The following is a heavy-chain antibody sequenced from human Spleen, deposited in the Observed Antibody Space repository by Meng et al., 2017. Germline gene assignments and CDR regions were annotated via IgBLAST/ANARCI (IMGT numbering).Heavy chain of an antibody. V-gene: IGHV3-9*01. CDR1: GFTFDDYA. CDR2: ISWNGGTL. CDR3: AKDRSLIPYASGSHDYGMDV. D-gene: IGHD3-10*01. J-gene: IGHJ6*02. Sequence: GGSLRLSCAISGFTFDDYAMHWVRQGPGKGLEWVSGISWNGGTLGYADSVKGRFTISRDNAKNSLYLQMNSLRPEDTALYYCAKDRSLIPYASGSHDYGMDVWGQGTTVTVSS.